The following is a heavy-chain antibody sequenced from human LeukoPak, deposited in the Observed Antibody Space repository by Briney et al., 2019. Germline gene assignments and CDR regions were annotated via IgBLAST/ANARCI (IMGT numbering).Heavy chain of an antibody. D-gene: IGHD3-3*01. CDR2: IITIFGTA. CDR3: ARKAYDFWSGYFDY. CDR1: GGTFSSYA. V-gene: IGHV1-69*05. Sequence: SVKVSCKASGGTFSSYAISWVRQAPGQGLEWMGGIITIFGTANYAQKFQGRVTITTAESTSTAYMELSSLRSEDTAVYYCARKAYDFWSGYFDYWGQGTLVTVSS. J-gene: IGHJ4*02.